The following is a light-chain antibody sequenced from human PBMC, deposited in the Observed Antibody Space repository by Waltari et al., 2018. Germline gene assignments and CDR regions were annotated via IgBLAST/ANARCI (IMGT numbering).Light chain of an antibody. CDR2: WAS. Sequence: DIVMTQSPDSLAVSLGERATINCKSSQSLFHSPNRKDYLAWYQQKPGQPPKLLISWASTRESGVPDRFSGSGSGTDFTLTISSLQPEDFATYYCQQSYSSPQTFGQGTKVEIK. CDR3: QQSYSSPQT. J-gene: IGKJ1*01. CDR1: QSLFHSPNRKDY. V-gene: IGKV4-1*01.